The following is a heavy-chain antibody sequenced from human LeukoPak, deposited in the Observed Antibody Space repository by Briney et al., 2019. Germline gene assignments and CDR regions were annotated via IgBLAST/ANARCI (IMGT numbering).Heavy chain of an antibody. CDR3: ARGGRYCTTTNCYIGR. V-gene: IGHV3-23*01. CDR1: GFIFSSYA. Sequence: GGSLRLSCAASGFIFSSYAMSWVRQAPGKGLEWVSGVSGGGGSTYYADSVKGRFTISRDDSENTLYLQMNSLRAEDAAIYHCARGGRYCTTTNCYIGRWGQGTLVTVSS. J-gene: IGHJ4*02. D-gene: IGHD2-2*02. CDR2: VSGGGGST.